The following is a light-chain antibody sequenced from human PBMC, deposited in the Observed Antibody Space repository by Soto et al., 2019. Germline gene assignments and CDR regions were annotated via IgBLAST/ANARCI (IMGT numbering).Light chain of an antibody. CDR2: STN. Sequence: QTVVTQEPSWTVSPGGTVTLTCASSTAAVNSGYYTNWFQQKAGQAPRALIYSTNNKLSWTPARFSGSLLGGKAALTVSGVQPEDEAEDYCLLFYVDGWVFGGGTKLTVL. CDR3: LLFYVDGWV. CDR1: TAAVNSGYY. V-gene: IGLV7-43*01. J-gene: IGLJ3*02.